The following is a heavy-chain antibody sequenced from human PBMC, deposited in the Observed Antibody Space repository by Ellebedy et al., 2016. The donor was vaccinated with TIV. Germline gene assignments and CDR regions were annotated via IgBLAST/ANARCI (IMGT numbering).Heavy chain of an antibody. Sequence: AASVKVSCKASGYTFSNNDINWVRQATGQGLEWMGWMHPNSGNTAYAQTFQGRVTMTWDASISTAYMELSSLRSEDTAGYYCARVFCSGGACYLDAFDIWGQGTMVTVSS. J-gene: IGHJ3*02. D-gene: IGHD2-15*01. CDR3: ARVFCSGGACYLDAFDI. CDR2: MHPNSGNT. V-gene: IGHV1-8*01. CDR1: GYTFSNND.